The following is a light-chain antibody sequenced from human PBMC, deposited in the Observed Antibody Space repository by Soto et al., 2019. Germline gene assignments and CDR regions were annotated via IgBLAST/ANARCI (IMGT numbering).Light chain of an antibody. CDR1: QDIKNY. J-gene: IGKJ2*02. CDR2: DAA. V-gene: IGKV1-33*01. Sequence: IQMTQSPSSLSASVGDRITITCQASQDIKNYVIWYQHKPGKAPKLLIYDAASLGTGVSSRFSGSGSGTHFTLAISCLQPEDIATYYCQQFDSVPCTFGQGTKLEIK. CDR3: QQFDSVPCT.